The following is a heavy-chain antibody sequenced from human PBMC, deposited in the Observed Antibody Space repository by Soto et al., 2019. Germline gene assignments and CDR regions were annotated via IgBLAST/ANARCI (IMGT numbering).Heavy chain of an antibody. CDR2: ISSSSSTI. J-gene: IGHJ6*03. CDR3: ARDDPKPGYDFWSGPQRDYXMDG. CDR1: GFTFSSYS. Sequence: GGSLRLSCAASGFTFSSYSMNWVRQAPGKGLEWVSYISSSSSTIYYADSVKGRFTISRDNAKNSLYPQMNSLRAEDTAVYYCARDDPKPGYDFWSGPQRDYXMDGWGKGTTVTVSS. V-gene: IGHV3-48*01. D-gene: IGHD3-3*01.